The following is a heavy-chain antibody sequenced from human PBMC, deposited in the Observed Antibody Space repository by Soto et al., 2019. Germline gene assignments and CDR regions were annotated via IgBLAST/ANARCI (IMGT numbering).Heavy chain of an antibody. CDR3: ARETPSAAAAYYYYGLDV. D-gene: IGHD6-13*01. V-gene: IGHV1-69*18. CDR2: IIPVFGTA. Sequence: QVQLVQSGAEVKKPGSSVKVSCKASGGTFSNYVVNWVRQAPGQGLEWMGRIIPVFGTASYAEKFQGRVTITADESTSTAYMELSRLRSDDTAVYYCARETPSAAAAYYYYGLDVWGQGTTVTVPS. J-gene: IGHJ6*02. CDR1: GGTFSNYV.